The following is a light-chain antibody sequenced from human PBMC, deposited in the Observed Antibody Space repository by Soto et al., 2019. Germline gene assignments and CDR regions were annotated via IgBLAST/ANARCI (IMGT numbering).Light chain of an antibody. CDR2: EVN. J-gene: IGLJ3*02. Sequence: QSALTQPASVSGSPGKSITISCTGTSSDIGAYNYVSWYQQHPGKAPKLIIYEVNTRPSGVSNRFSGSKSGNTASLTISGLQLEDEADYHCSSYTGGSTYWIFGGGTKVTVL. V-gene: IGLV2-14*01. CDR1: SSDIGAYNY. CDR3: SSYTGGSTYWI.